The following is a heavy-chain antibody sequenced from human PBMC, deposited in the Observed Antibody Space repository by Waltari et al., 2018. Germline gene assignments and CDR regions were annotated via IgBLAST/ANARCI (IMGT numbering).Heavy chain of an antibody. D-gene: IGHD1-26*01. CDR3: AFSSGSSNRFDP. CDR1: GYTFTSYY. J-gene: IGHJ5*02. Sequence: QVQLVQSGAEVKKPGASVKVSCKASGYTFTSYYIHWVRQAPGQGLEWMGIINPSGGSTSYAQKFQGRVTMTRETATSTVYMELSSLRSEDTAVYYCAFSSGSSNRFDPWGQGTRVTVSS. CDR2: INPSGGST. V-gene: IGHV1-46*01.